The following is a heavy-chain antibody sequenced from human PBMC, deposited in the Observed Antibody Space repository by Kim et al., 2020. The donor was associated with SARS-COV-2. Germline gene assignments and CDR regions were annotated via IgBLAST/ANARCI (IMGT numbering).Heavy chain of an antibody. J-gene: IGHJ4*02. CDR1: GGSISSSNW. V-gene: IGHV4-4*02. CDR3: ASSTGSGSPRAY. Sequence: SETLSLTCAVSGGSISSSNWWSWVRQPPGKGLEWIGEIYHSGSTNHNPSLKSRVTISVDKSKNQFSLKLSSVTAADTAVYYCASSTGSGSPRAYWGQGTLVTVSS. CDR2: IYHSGST. D-gene: IGHD3-10*01.